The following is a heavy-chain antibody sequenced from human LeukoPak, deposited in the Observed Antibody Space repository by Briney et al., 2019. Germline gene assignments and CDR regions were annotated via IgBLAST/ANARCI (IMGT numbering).Heavy chain of an antibody. J-gene: IGHJ4*02. V-gene: IGHV3-23*01. Sequence: GGSLRLSCAASGFTFSIYAMGWVRQAPGKGLEWVSAISGSGGTTYYADSVKGRFTVSRDNSMITLYLQMNSLRAEDTSLYYCARGQGGVMITFGGVIVFDYWGQGTLVPVSS. CDR3: ARGQGGVMITFGGVIVFDY. CDR2: ISGSGGTT. D-gene: IGHD3-16*02. CDR1: GFTFSIYA.